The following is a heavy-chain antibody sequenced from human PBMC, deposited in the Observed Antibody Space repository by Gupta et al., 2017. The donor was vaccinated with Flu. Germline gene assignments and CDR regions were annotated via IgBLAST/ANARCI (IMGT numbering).Heavy chain of an antibody. Sequence: EVQLVESGGGLVQPGGSLRLSCAASGFTFSSYWMHWVRQAPGKGLVWVSRINSDGSSTSYADSVKGRFTISRDNAKNTLYLQMNSLRAEDTAVYYCARVFLDQRDYYYMDVWGKGTTVTVSS. CDR2: INSDGSST. D-gene: IGHD2/OR15-2a*01. V-gene: IGHV3-74*01. CDR1: GFTFSSYW. J-gene: IGHJ6*03. CDR3: ARVFLDQRDYYYMDV.